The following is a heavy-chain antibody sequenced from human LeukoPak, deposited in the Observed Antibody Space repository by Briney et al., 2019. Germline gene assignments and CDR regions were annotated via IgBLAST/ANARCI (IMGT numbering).Heavy chain of an antibody. CDR1: GFTFGSYS. J-gene: IGHJ4*02. V-gene: IGHV3-21*01. CDR3: AKDIVGGGDDY. D-gene: IGHD2-21*02. CDR2: ISTSSSYI. Sequence: GGSLRLSCAASGFTFGSYSMNWVRQAPGKGLEWVSFISTSSSYIDYADSVKGRFTISRDNAKNSIYLQMNSLRVEDTAVYYCAKDIVGGGDDYWGQGTLVIVSS.